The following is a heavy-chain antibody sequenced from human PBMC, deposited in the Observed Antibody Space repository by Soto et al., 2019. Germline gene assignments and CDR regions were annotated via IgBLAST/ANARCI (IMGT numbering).Heavy chain of an antibody. Sequence: PGGSLRLSCAASGFTFSSYGMHWVRQAPGKGLEWVAVIWYDGSNKYYADSVKGRFTISRDNSKNTLYLQMNSLRAEDTAVYYCARMYCSGGSCYGRFDYWGQGTLVTVSS. J-gene: IGHJ4*02. CDR1: GFTFSSYG. D-gene: IGHD2-15*01. CDR3: ARMYCSGGSCYGRFDY. CDR2: IWYDGSNK. V-gene: IGHV3-33*01.